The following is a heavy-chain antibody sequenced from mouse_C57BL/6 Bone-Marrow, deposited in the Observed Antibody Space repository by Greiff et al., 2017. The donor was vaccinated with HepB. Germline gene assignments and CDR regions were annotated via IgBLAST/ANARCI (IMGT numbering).Heavy chain of an antibody. CDR3: ARHDGYWAWFAD. D-gene: IGHD2-3*01. Sequence: VQLQQSGSELRSPGSSVKLSYKDFDSEVFPIAYMSWVRQKPGHGLEWSGGILPSIGRTIYGEKFEDKATVDADTLSNTAYLELNSLTSEDSAIYYCARHDGYWAWFADGGQGTLVTVSA. CDR2: ILPSIGRT. CDR1: DSEVFPIAY. J-gene: IGHJ3*01. V-gene: IGHV15-2*01.